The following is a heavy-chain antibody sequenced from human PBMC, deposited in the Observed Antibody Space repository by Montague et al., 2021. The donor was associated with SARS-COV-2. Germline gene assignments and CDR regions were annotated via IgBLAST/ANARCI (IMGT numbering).Heavy chain of an antibody. Sequence: SETLSLTCTVSGGSISSSDYYWVWIRQSTGKGLVWIGSISYTGRTYYYPSLRSRVSFSMDTSKNHFSLSLSSVTVADMAVYYCARQLPSYCATNKCYPYYFDGWGQGALVTVSS. D-gene: IGHD2-8*01. CDR2: ISYTGRT. CDR1: GGSISSSDYY. J-gene: IGHJ4*02. V-gene: IGHV4-39*01. CDR3: ARQLPSYCATNKCYPYYFDG.